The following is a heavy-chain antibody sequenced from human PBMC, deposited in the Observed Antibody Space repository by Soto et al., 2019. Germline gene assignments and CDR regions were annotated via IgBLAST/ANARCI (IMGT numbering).Heavy chain of an antibody. J-gene: IGHJ3*01. Sequence: EGQLLQSGGGLVQPGESLRLSCAASGFTFSSSGMSWVRQAPGKGLEWVSSISIRGDYRYYADSVKGRFTISRDNSKNTLYLQMSSLKDKDKTLYYCAKHGSFDLWGQGTMVAVSS. CDR2: ISIRGDYR. D-gene: IGHD2-15*01. CDR3: AKHGSFDL. CDR1: GFTFSSSG. V-gene: IGHV3-23*01.